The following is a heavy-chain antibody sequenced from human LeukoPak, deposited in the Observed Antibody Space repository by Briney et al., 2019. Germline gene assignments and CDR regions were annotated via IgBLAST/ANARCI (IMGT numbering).Heavy chain of an antibody. D-gene: IGHD3-9*01. Sequence: PGGSLRLSCAASGFTFDDYAIHWVRQAPGKGLEWVSGISWNSGSIDYADSVKGRFTISRDNAKNSLYLQMNSLRPEDTASYYCAKAAQYGILTGYDYFDYWGQGTLVTVSS. CDR3: AKAAQYGILTGYDYFDY. CDR2: ISWNSGSI. V-gene: IGHV3-9*01. CDR1: GFTFDDYA. J-gene: IGHJ4*02.